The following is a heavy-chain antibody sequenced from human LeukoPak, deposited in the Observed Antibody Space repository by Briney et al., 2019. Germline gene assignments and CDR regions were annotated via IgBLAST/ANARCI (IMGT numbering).Heavy chain of an antibody. CDR2: INHSGST. V-gene: IGHV4-34*01. J-gene: IGHJ4*02. CDR3: ARPITFGGVIVRYFDC. CDR1: GGSFSGYY. Sequence: SETLSLTCAVYGGSFSGYYWSWIRQPPGKGLEWIGEINHSGSTNYNPSLKSRVTISVDTSKNQFSLKLSSVTAADTAVYYCARPITFGGVIVRYFDCWGQGTLVTVSS. D-gene: IGHD3-16*02.